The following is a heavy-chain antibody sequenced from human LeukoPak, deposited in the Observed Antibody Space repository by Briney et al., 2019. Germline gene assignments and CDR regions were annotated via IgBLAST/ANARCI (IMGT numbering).Heavy chain of an antibody. Sequence: GGSLRLSCAASGFSFASYSMNWVRQAPGKGLEWVSYISSTGSPIYNADSVKGRFTISRDNAKNTLYLQMNSLRAEDTALYYCARDGSLPDYWGQGTLVTVSS. J-gene: IGHJ4*02. V-gene: IGHV3-48*04. CDR1: GFSFASYS. CDR2: ISSTGSPI. CDR3: ARDGSLPDY.